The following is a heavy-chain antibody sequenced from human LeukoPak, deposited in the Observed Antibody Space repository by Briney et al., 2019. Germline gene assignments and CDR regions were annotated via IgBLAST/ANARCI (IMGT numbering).Heavy chain of an antibody. CDR3: PRHWSPGRNWFDP. V-gene: IGHV4-39*01. Sequence: PSETLSLTCTVSGGSISGTDYYWGWLPQTPGEGLEWFGSMYYSSYAYFSPSLKSRVTISVDTSRNQFTLRVTAVGAADTGLYYCPRHWSPGRNWFDPWGQGTLVTVSS. CDR1: GGSISGTDYY. CDR2: MYYSSYA. D-gene: IGHD3-3*01. J-gene: IGHJ5*02.